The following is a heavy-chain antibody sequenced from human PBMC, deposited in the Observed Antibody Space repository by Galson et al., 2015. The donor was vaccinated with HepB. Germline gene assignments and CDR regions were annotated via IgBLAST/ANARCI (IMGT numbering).Heavy chain of an antibody. D-gene: IGHD2-21*02. CDR2: ISGSGGST. V-gene: IGHV3-23*01. Sequence: SLRLSCAASGFTFSSYAMSWVRQAPGKGLEWVSAISGSGGSTYYADSVKGRFTISRDNSKNTLYLQMNSLRAEDTAVYYCAKYCGGDCHLGYWGQGTLVTVSS. CDR3: AKYCGGDCHLGY. CDR1: GFTFSSYA. J-gene: IGHJ4*02.